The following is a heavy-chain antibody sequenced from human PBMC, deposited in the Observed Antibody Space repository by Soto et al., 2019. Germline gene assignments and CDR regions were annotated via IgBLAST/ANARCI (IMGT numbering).Heavy chain of an antibody. D-gene: IGHD4-4*01. CDR1: GYSFTSYW. CDR2: IYPGDSDT. V-gene: IGHV5-51*01. J-gene: IGHJ6*02. Sequence: PGESLKISCKGSGYSFTSYWIGWVRQMPGKGLEWMGIIYPGDSDTRYSPSFQGQVTISADKSISTAYLQWSSLKASDTAMYYCARLRGYSNYGYYYYYGMDVWGQGTTVTVSS. CDR3: ARLRGYSNYGYYYYYGMDV.